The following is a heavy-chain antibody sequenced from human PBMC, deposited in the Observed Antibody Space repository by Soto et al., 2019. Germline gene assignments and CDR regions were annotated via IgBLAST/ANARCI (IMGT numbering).Heavy chain of an antibody. D-gene: IGHD6-25*01. CDR3: ARAAQYYYYGMDV. CDR1: GGSISSYD. Sequence: SETLSLPGTVSGGSISSYDWSWIRQQPGKGLEWIGYIYYSGSTNYNPSLKSRVTISVDTSRNQFSLKLSSVTAADTAVYYCARAAQYYYYGMDVWGQGTTVTVSS. J-gene: IGHJ6*02. CDR2: IYYSGST. V-gene: IGHV4-59*01.